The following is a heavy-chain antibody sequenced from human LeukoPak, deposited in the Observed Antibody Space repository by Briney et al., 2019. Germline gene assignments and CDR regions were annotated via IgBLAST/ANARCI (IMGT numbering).Heavy chain of an antibody. CDR3: ASPAPYGSGSYSFNFDY. V-gene: IGHV1-69*13. J-gene: IGHJ4*02. CDR2: IIPIFGTA. Sequence: GASVKVSCKASGSTFSSYAISWVRQAPGQGLEWMGGIIPIFGTANYAQKFQGRVTITADESTSTAYMELSSLRSEDTAVYYCASPAPYGSGSYSFNFDYWGQGTLVTVSS. D-gene: IGHD3-10*01. CDR1: GSTFSSYA.